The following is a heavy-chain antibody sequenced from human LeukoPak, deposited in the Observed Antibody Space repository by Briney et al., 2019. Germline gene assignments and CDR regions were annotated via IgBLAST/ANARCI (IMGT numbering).Heavy chain of an antibody. V-gene: IGHV4-34*10. CDR1: GGSFSGYY. J-gene: IGHJ4*02. CDR3: ARFSPRAMGNYLDF. Sequence: SETLSLTCAVYGGSFSGYYWSWIRQPPGKGLEWIGYIYPRGSTYYNPSLKSRVILSLDKSANQFSLNLSSVTAADTAVYYCARFSPRAMGNYLDFWGQGTLVTVSS. D-gene: IGHD7-27*01. CDR2: IYPRGST.